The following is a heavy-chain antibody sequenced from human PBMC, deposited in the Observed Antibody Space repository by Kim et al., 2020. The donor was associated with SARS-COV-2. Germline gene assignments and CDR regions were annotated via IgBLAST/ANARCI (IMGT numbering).Heavy chain of an antibody. Sequence: GSVGSGAYYWTWIRQHPGKGLEWIGYIYHSASTYYNPSLKSRVTMSLDKSKNQFSLNLSSVTAADTAVYYCASGPQWELLDYWGQGSLVTVSS. CDR3: ASGPQWELLDY. CDR2: IYHSAST. D-gene: IGHD1-26*01. CDR1: GSVGSGAYY. V-gene: IGHV4-31*02. J-gene: IGHJ4*02.